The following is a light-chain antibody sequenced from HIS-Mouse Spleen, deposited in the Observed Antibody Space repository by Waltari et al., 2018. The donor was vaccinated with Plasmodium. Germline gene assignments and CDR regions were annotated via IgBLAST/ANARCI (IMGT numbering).Light chain of an antibody. V-gene: IGLV3-10*01. J-gene: IGLJ3*02. Sequence: SYELTQPPSVSVSPGHTARITCSGEAFPTKYAYWYQQKSGQAPVLVIFEDSKRPSGIPERFSGSSSGTMATLTISGAQVEDEADYYCYSTDSSGNHRVFGGGTKLTVL. CDR3: YSTDSSGNHRV. CDR2: EDS. CDR1: AFPTKY.